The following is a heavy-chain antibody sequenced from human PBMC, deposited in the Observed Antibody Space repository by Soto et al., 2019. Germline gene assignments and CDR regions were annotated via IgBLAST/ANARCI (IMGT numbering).Heavy chain of an antibody. Sequence: GGSLRLSCAASGFTFSSYAMHWVRQAPGKGLEWVAVISYDGSNKYYADSVKGRFTISRDNSKNTLYLQMNSLRAEDTAVYYCARAAAKQQPYYYYYMDVWGKGTTVTVSS. D-gene: IGHD6-13*01. V-gene: IGHV3-30*04. CDR1: GFTFSSYA. J-gene: IGHJ6*03. CDR2: ISYDGSNK. CDR3: ARAAAKQQPYYYYYMDV.